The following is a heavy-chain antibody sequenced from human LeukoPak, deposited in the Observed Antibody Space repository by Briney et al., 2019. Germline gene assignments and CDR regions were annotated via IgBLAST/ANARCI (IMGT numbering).Heavy chain of an antibody. Sequence: ASVKVSCQTSGYTFTGFYMYWVRQAPGQGLEWMGWMNPNNGGTNCAQKFRGRVTMTRDTSISTAYMELSRLTSDDTAVYYCARDMTGITGTTSYWGQGTLVTVSS. CDR1: GYTFTGFY. D-gene: IGHD1-20*01. V-gene: IGHV1-2*02. CDR3: ARDMTGITGTTSY. J-gene: IGHJ4*02. CDR2: MNPNNGGT.